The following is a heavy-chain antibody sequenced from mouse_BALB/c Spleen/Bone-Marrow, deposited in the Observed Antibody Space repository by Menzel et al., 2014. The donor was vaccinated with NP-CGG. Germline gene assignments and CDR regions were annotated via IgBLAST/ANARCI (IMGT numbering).Heavy chain of an antibody. J-gene: IGHJ3*01. V-gene: IGHV5-12-2*01. Sequence: EVKVVESGGGLVQPGGSLKLSSAASGFTFSSYTMSWVRQTPEKRLEWVAYISNGGGSTYYPDTVKGRFTLSRDNAKNPLYLQMSSPKSEDTAMYYFARRAGAYWGQGTLVTVSA. D-gene: IGHD3-3*01. CDR3: ARRAGAY. CDR1: GFTFSSYT. CDR2: ISNGGGST.